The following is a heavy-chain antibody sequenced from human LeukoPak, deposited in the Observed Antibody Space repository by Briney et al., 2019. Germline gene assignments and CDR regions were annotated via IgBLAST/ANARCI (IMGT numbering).Heavy chain of an antibody. CDR3: AREHLPMTTVTINWFDP. CDR2: IIPIFGIA. J-gene: IGHJ5*02. CDR1: GGTFSSYA. Sequence: GSSVKVSCKASGGTFSSYAISWVRQAPGQGLEWMGRIIPIFGIANYAQKFQGRVTITADKSTSTAYMELSSLRSEDTAVYYCAREHLPMTTVTINWFDPWGQGTLVTVSS. D-gene: IGHD4-11*01. V-gene: IGHV1-69*04.